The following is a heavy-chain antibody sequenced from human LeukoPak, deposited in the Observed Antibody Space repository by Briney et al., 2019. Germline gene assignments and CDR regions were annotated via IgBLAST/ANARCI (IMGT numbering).Heavy chain of an antibody. CDR3: ARGFPPRRNYDSRGYYSYYFDY. D-gene: IGHD3-22*01. Sequence: ASVKVSCKASGYTFTSYGISWVRQAPGQGLEWMGWISAYNGNTHYAQKLQGRVTMTTDTSTSTVYMELRSLRSDDTAVYYCARGFPPRRNYDSRGYYSYYFDYWGQGTLVTVSS. CDR1: GYTFTSYG. V-gene: IGHV1-18*01. J-gene: IGHJ4*02. CDR2: ISAYNGNT.